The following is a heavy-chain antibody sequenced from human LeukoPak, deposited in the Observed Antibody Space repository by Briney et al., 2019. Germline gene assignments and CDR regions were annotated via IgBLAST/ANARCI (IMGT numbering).Heavy chain of an antibody. J-gene: IGHJ4*02. V-gene: IGHV3-30*01. CDR3: ARAFGDGVDY. Sequence: GGSLRLSCAASGFTFSSYAKHWVRQAPGKGLEWVAVISYDGSNKYYADSVKGRFTISRDNSKNTLYLQMNSLRAEDTAVYYCARAFGDGVDYWGQGTLVTVSS. D-gene: IGHD3-10*01. CDR1: GFTFSSYA. CDR2: ISYDGSNK.